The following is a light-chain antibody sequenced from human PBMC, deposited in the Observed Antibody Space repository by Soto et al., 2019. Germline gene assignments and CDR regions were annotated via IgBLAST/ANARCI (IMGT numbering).Light chain of an antibody. J-gene: IGKJ2*01. Sequence: VLTQSPGTLSLSPGGRDTLSCRASQSVSSSNLAWYQKKPGQAPRVLIYGASTRATGSPDRFSGSGSGTDFTLTISRLEPEDFAVYYCQQYDNSPYSFGQGTNLEIK. CDR2: GAS. CDR3: QQYDNSPYS. V-gene: IGKV3-20*01. CDR1: QSVSSSN.